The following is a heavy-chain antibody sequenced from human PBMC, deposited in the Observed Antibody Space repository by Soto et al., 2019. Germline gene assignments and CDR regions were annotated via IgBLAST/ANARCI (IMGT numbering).Heavy chain of an antibody. D-gene: IGHD3-16*02. J-gene: IGHJ1*01. CDR2: ISGSGYTI. Sequence: GGSLRLSCAASGFTFSTYEMIWVRQAPGKGLDWVSYISGSGYTIHYADSVKGRFTISRDNAKNSLYLQMNSLRDEDAAVYYCARVSQSFIEYFQYWGQGTLVTVSS. CDR3: ARVSQSFIEYFQY. V-gene: IGHV3-48*03. CDR1: GFTFSTYE.